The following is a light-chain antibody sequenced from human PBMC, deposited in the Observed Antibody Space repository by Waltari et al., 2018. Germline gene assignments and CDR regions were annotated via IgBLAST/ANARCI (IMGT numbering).Light chain of an antibody. CDR2: AAS. CDR3: QQYYSYLALT. V-gene: IGKV1-8*01. Sequence: AIRMTKSLSSFSASTGDRVTITCRASQGISSYLAWYQQKPGKAPKLLIYAASTLQSGVPSRFSGSGSGTDFTLTISCLQSEDFATYYCQQYYSYLALTFGGGTKVEIK. J-gene: IGKJ4*01. CDR1: QGISSY.